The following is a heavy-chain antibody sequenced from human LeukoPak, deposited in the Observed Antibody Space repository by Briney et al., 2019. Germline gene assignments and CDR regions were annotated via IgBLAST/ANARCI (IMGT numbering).Heavy chain of an antibody. CDR3: TTLAVAGYYFDY. Sequence: PGGSLRLSCAASGFTFSNAWMSWVRQAPGKGLEWVGRIKSKTDGWTTDYAAPVKGRVTISRDDSKNTLYLQMNSLKPEATAVYYFTTLAVAGYYFDYWGQGTLVTVSS. J-gene: IGHJ4*02. D-gene: IGHD6-19*01. CDR1: GFTFSNAW. CDR2: IKSKTDGWTT. V-gene: IGHV3-15*01.